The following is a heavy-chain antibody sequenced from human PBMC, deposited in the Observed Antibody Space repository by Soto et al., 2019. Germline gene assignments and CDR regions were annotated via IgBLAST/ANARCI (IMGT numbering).Heavy chain of an antibody. D-gene: IGHD2-2*01. CDR3: ARNLGYCSSTSCPPDVYYYYGMDV. V-gene: IGHV1-69*13. CDR1: GGTFSSYA. CDR2: IIPIFGTA. J-gene: IGHJ6*02. Sequence: SVKVSCKASGGTFSSYAISWVRQAPGQGLEWMGGIIPIFGTANYAQKFQGRVTITADESTSTAYMELSSLRSEDTAVYYCARNLGYCSSTSCPPDVYYYYGMDVWGQGTTVTVSS.